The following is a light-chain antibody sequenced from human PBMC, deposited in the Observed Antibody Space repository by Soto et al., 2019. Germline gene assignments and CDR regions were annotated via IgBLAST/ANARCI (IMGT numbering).Light chain of an antibody. CDR3: QQYGSSPGT. V-gene: IGKV3-20*01. J-gene: IGKJ1*01. CDR1: QSVSSSY. CDR2: GAS. Sequence: PGKRATLSCRTSQSVSSSYFAWYQQKPGQSPRLLIYGASNRATGIPDRFSGSGSGTDFTLTISRLEPEDFAVYYCQQYGSSPGTFGQGTKVEIK.